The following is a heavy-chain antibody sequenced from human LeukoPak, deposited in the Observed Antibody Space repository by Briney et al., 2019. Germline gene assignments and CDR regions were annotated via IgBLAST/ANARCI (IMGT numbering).Heavy chain of an antibody. V-gene: IGHV3-48*03. CDR2: ISSSGNTI. J-gene: IGHJ3*01. CDR1: GFSFSSFE. Sequence: GGSLRLSCAASGFSFSSFEMNWVRQAPGKGLEWVPYISSSGNTIYYADSVKGRFTISRDNAKNSLYLQMNSLRAEDTAVYHCARSFDVWGQGTMVTVSS. CDR3: ARSFDV.